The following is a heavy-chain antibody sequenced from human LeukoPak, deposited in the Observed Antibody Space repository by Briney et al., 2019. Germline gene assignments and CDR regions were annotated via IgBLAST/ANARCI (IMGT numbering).Heavy chain of an antibody. V-gene: IGHV3-30*02. Sequence: PGGSLRLSCAASGFTFSGYGMYWVRQAPSKGLEWVASILYDGSNKFYLDSVKGRFTISRDNSRNTLYLQMNSLRAEDTAVYYCARLTGWDNYYSYMDAWGKGTTVTVSS. J-gene: IGHJ6*03. D-gene: IGHD6-19*01. CDR1: GFTFSGYG. CDR3: ARLTGWDNYYSYMDA. CDR2: ILYDGSNK.